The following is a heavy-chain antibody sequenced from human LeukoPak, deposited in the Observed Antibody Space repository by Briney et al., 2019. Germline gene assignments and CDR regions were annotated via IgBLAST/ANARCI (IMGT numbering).Heavy chain of an antibody. Sequence: TPSETLSLTCTVSGGSISSSSYYWGWIRQPPGKGLEWIGSIYYSGSTYYNPSLKSRVTISVDTSKNQFSLKLSSVAAADTAVYYCASLRQYQLPYYYYYYYMDVWGKGTTVTVSS. CDR3: ASLRQYQLPYYYYYYYMDV. CDR2: IYYSGST. D-gene: IGHD2-2*01. CDR1: GGSISSSSYY. V-gene: IGHV4-39*01. J-gene: IGHJ6*03.